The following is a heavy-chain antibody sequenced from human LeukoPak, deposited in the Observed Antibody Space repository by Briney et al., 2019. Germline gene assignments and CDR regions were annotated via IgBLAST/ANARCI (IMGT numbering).Heavy chain of an antibody. J-gene: IGHJ4*02. Sequence: GGSLRLSCVASGFTFSYSWMIWVRQAPGKGLEWVANINQPGSQKYHVDSVKGRFTISRDNARNLLFLQMNSLTADDTAVYYCARGLGKGSSDYWGQGTLVTVSS. CDR3: ARGLGKGSSDY. D-gene: IGHD6-6*01. CDR1: GFTFSYSW. V-gene: IGHV3-7*03. CDR2: INQPGSQK.